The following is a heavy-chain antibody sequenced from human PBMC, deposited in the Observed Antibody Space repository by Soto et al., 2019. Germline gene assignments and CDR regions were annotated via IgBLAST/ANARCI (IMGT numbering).Heavy chain of an antibody. V-gene: IGHV4-61*01. CDR2: IYYSGST. J-gene: IGHJ3*02. CDR1: GGSVSSGSYY. D-gene: IGHD2-15*01. CDR3: ARDRYCSGGRCSNDAFDI. Sequence: PSETLSLTCTVSGGSVSSGSYYWSWIRQPPGKGLEWIGYIYYSGSTNYNPSLKSRVTISVDTSKNQFSLKLSSVTAADTAVYYCARDRYCSGGRCSNDAFDIWGQGTMVTVS.